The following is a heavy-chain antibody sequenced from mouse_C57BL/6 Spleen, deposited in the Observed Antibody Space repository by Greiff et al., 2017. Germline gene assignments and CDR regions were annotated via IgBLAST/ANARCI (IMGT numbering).Heavy chain of an antibody. V-gene: IGHV1-55*01. Sequence: VQLQQPGAELVKPGASVKMSCKASGYTFTSYWITWVKQRPGQGLEWIGDIYPGSGSTNYNEKFKSKATLTVDTSASTAYMQLSSLTSEDSAVYYCARRSFITTGARGDYWGQGTTLTVSS. CDR3: ARRSFITTGARGDY. D-gene: IGHD1-1*01. CDR2: IYPGSGST. J-gene: IGHJ2*01. CDR1: GYTFTSYW.